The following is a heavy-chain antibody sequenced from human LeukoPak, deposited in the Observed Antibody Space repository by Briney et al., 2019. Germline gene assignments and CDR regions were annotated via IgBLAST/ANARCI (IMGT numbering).Heavy chain of an antibody. Sequence: EASVKVSCKASGYPFNKFGISWVRQAPGQGLEWMGGIIYPGDSDTRYSPSFQGQVTISADKSISTAYLQWSSLKASDTAMYYCARLMGIAARQDYYYYMDVWGKGTTVTVSS. CDR3: ARLMGIAARQDYYYYMDV. CDR1: GYPFNKFG. J-gene: IGHJ6*03. CDR2: IYPGDSDT. V-gene: IGHV5-51*01. D-gene: IGHD6-6*01.